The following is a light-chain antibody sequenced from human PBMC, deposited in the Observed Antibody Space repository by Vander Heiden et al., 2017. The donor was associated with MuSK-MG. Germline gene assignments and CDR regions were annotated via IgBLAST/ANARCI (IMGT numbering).Light chain of an antibody. Sequence: SYELTQPPSLSVPPGQTASVACCGDRLGEKYVCWYQQKPGQSPVLVIYEGTKRPSGIPERFSGSTSGTTATLTISGTQAGDEAYYYCQAWDRNTVLFGGGTKLTVL. CDR3: QAWDRNTVL. CDR2: EGT. V-gene: IGLV3-1*01. J-gene: IGLJ3*02. CDR1: RLGEKY.